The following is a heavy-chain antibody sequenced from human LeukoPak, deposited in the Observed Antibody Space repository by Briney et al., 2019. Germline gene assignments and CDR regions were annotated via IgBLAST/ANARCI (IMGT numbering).Heavy chain of an antibody. CDR2: IYPGDSDT. CDR1: GYSFTSYW. D-gene: IGHD6-19*01. V-gene: IGHV5-51*01. CDR3: ARHLGSGWSPYYFDY. J-gene: IGHJ4*02. Sequence: GESLKISCKGSGYSFTSYWIGWVRQMPGKGLEWMGIIYPGDSDTRYSPSFQGQVTISADKSISTAYLQWSSLKASDTATYYCARHLGSGWSPYYFDYWGQGTLVTVSS.